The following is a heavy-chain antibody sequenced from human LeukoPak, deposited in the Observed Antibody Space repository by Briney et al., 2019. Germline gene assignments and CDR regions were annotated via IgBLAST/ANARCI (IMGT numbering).Heavy chain of an antibody. D-gene: IGHD6-13*01. CDR2: ISSSGSTI. J-gene: IGHJ4*02. Sequence: GGSLRLSCAASGFTFSSYEMNWVRQAPGKGLEWVSYISSSGSTIYYADSVKGRFTISRVNAKNSLYLQMNSLRAEDTAVYYCARALYSSSWSDYCGQGPLVTVSS. CDR3: ARALYSSSWSDY. V-gene: IGHV3-48*03. CDR1: GFTFSSYE.